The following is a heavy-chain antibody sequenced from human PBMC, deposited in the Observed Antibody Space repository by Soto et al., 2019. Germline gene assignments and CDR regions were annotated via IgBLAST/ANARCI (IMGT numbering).Heavy chain of an antibody. Sequence: SVKVSCKASGGTFSSYTISWVRQAPGQGLEWMGRIIPILGTANYAQKFQGRVTITADKSTSTAYMELSSLRSEDTAVYYCARLRSDLFEYSSSPYYYGMDVWGQGTTVTVSS. CDR3: ARLRSDLFEYSSSPYYYGMDV. CDR1: GGTFSSYT. CDR2: IIPILGTA. D-gene: IGHD6-6*01. V-gene: IGHV1-69*08. J-gene: IGHJ6*02.